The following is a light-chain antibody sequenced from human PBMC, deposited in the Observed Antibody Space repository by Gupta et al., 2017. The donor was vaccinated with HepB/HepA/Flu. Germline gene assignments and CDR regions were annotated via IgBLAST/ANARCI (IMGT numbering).Light chain of an antibody. CDR1: QNIDKY. Sequence: DIKMTQSPSSLSASIQDRVTITCRASQNIDKYLNWYQQKPGKAPKLLVYETSNLQSGVPLRSSGSGFGTYFSLTISSLQAEDFATFCCQQSDDTPLTFGGGTRVEIK. J-gene: IGKJ4*01. CDR3: QQSDDTPLT. CDR2: ETS. V-gene: IGKV1-39*01.